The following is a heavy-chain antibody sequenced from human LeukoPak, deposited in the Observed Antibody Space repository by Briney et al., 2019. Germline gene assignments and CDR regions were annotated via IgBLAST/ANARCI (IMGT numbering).Heavy chain of an antibody. CDR1: GFTFSSYA. V-gene: IGHV3-23*01. J-gene: IGHJ4*02. D-gene: IGHD3-3*01. CDR2: ISGSGGST. CDR3: AKARKIDFWSGTTDY. Sequence: HPGGSLRLSCAASGFTFSSYAMSWVRQAPGKGLEWVSAISGSGGSTYYADSVKGRFTISRDNSKNTLYLQMNSLRAEDTAVYYCAKARKIDFWSGTTDYWGQGTLVTVSS.